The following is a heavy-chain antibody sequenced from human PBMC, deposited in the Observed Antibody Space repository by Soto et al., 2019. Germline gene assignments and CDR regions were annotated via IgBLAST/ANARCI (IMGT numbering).Heavy chain of an antibody. J-gene: IGHJ6*03. CDR3: ARGASGRYYMDV. D-gene: IGHD3-10*01. V-gene: IGHV1-18*01. CDR2: ISGYNGNT. Sequence: ASVKVSCKASGYTFTSYGISWVRQAPGQGLEWMGWISGYNGNTNYVQKFQGRVTMTTDTSTSTAHMELRSLRSDDTAVYICARGASGRYYMDVWGKGTTVTVSS. CDR1: GYTFTSYG.